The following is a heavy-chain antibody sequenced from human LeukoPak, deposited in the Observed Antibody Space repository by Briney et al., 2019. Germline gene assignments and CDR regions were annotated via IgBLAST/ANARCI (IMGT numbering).Heavy chain of an antibody. CDR3: AKVANTYGNYFDY. J-gene: IGHJ4*02. CDR2: ISYDGSNK. D-gene: IGHD4-17*01. V-gene: IGHV3-30-3*01. CDR1: GFTFSSYA. Sequence: PGGSLRLSCAASGFTFSSYAMHWVRQAPGKGLEWVAVISYDGSNKYYADSVKGRFTISRDNSKNTLYLQMNSLRAEDTALYYCAKVANTYGNYFDYWGQGTLVTVSS.